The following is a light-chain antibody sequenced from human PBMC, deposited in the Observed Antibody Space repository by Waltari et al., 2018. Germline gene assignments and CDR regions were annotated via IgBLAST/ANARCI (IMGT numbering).Light chain of an antibody. CDR3: CSYAGSSLHYV. J-gene: IGLJ1*01. V-gene: IGLV2-11*01. Sequence: QSALTPPRSVSGSPGQSVTISCTGTSSDVGAYNYVSWYQHHPGKAPKLMIYDVNKRPSGVPDRFSGSKSGNTASLTISGLQAEDEADYHCCSYAGSSLHYVFGTVTKVTVL. CDR1: SSDVGAYNY. CDR2: DVN.